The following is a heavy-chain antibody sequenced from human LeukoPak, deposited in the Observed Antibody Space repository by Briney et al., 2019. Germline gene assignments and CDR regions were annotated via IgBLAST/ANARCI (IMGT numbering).Heavy chain of an antibody. D-gene: IGHD3-10*01. Sequence: GGSLRLSCAASGFTFSSYGMHWVRQAPGKGLEWVAVKYYADSVKGRFTISRDSSKNTLYLQMNSLRAEDTAVYYCAREVSGDGSPGDYWGQGTLVTVSS. V-gene: IGHV3-33*01. CDR2: K. J-gene: IGHJ4*02. CDR3: AREVSGDGSPGDY. CDR1: GFTFSSYG.